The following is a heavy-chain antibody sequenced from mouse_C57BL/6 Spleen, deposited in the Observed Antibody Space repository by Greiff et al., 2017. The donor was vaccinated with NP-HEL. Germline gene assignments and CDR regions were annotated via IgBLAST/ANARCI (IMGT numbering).Heavy chain of an antibody. CDR2: IYPGDGDT. D-gene: IGHD1-1*01. CDR3: AREGITTVPDWYFDV. Sequence: QLQQSGPELVKPGALVKISCKASGYAFSSSWMNWVKQRPGKGLEWIGRIYPGDGDTNYNGKFKGKATLTADKSSSTAYMQLSSLTSEDSAVYVCAREGITTVPDWYFDVWGTGTTVTVSS. J-gene: IGHJ1*03. V-gene: IGHV1-82*01. CDR1: GYAFSSSW.